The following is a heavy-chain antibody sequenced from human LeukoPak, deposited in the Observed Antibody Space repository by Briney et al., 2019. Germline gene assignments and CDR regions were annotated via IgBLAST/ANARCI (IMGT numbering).Heavy chain of an antibody. CDR1: GFTVSSNY. J-gene: IGHJ3*02. CDR3: ARAPFTYDSSGDSFDI. V-gene: IGHV3-66*01. Sequence: GGSLRLSCAASGFTVSSNYMSWVRQAPGKGLEWVSVIYSGGSTYYADSVKGRLTVSRDNSKNTLYLQMNSLGAEDTAVYYCARAPFTYDSSGDSFDIWGQGTMVTVSS. D-gene: IGHD3-22*01. CDR2: IYSGGST.